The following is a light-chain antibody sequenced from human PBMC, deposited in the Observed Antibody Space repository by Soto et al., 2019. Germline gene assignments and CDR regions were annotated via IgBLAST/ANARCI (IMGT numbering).Light chain of an antibody. CDR3: QQSYSTTIT. CDR1: QSVSNY. J-gene: IGKJ5*01. V-gene: IGKV3-11*01. CDR2: DAS. Sequence: EIVLTQYTAALSLSPGERATLSCRASQSVSNYLAWYQQKPGQAPRLLIYDASNRATGIPARFSGSGSGTDFTLTISSLQPEDFATYYCQQSYSTTITFGQGTLLEIK.